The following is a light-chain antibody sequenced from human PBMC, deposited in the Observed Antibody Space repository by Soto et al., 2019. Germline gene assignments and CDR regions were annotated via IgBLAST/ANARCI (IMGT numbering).Light chain of an antibody. CDR2: DVT. Sequence: SALTQPASVSGSPGQSITISCTGTSSDVGRFNYVSWYQQHPGKAPKLIIYDVTNRPSGISYHFSGSKSGNTASLTISGLQAEDEADYYCTSYASSSTLYVFGTGTKVTVL. CDR3: TSYASSSTLYV. V-gene: IGLV2-14*01. CDR1: SSDVGRFNY. J-gene: IGLJ1*01.